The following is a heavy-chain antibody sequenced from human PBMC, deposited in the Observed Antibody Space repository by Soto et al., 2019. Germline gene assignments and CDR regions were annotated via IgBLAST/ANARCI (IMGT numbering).Heavy chain of an antibody. V-gene: IGHV1-2*04. D-gene: IGHD6-13*01. CDR1: GYTFTGYY. Sequence: ASVKVSCKASGYTFTGYYMHWVRQAPGQGLEWMGWISPNSGGTNYAQKFQGWVTMTRDTSISTAYMELSRLRSDDTAVYYCARDLIAAAGSYYGMDVWGQGTTVTVSS. CDR3: ARDLIAAAGSYYGMDV. CDR2: ISPNSGGT. J-gene: IGHJ6*02.